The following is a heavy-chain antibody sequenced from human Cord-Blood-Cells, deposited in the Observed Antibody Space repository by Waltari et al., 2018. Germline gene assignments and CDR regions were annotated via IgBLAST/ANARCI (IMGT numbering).Heavy chain of an antibody. CDR1: GFTFSSYA. D-gene: IGHD6-13*01. V-gene: IGHV3-23*01. Sequence: EVQLLESGGGLVQPGGSLRLSCAASGFTFSSYAMSWVRQAPGKGLELVSAISGSGGSTSYADSVKGRFTISRDNSKNTLYLQMNSLRAEDTAVYYCAKMGGSLAAAGHGRLFDYWGQGTLVTVSS. J-gene: IGHJ4*02. CDR3: AKMGGSLAAAGHGRLFDY. CDR2: ISGSGGST.